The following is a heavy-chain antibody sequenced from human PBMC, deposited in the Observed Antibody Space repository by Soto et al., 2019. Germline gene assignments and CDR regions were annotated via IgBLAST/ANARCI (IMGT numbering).Heavy chain of an antibody. V-gene: IGHV4-30-2*01. Sequence: QLQLQESGSGLVKPSQTLSLTCAVSGGSISSGGYSWSWIRQPPGKGLEWIGYIYHSGSTYYNPSLKSRVTISVDRSNNQFSLKLSSVTAADTAVYYCARVDTAMVSGIDPWGQGTLVTVSS. CDR1: GGSISSGGYS. J-gene: IGHJ5*02. CDR3: ARVDTAMVSGIDP. CDR2: IYHSGST. D-gene: IGHD5-18*01.